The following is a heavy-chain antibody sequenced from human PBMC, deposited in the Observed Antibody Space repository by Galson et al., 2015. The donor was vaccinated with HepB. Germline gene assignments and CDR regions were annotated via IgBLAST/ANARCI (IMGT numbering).Heavy chain of an antibody. Sequence: PALVKPTQTLTLTCTFSGFSLSISGMRVSWLRQPPGKALEWLARIDWDDDKFYSTSLKTRLTISKDTSKNQVVLTMTNMDPVDTATYYCARSKEWLGNWFDPWGQGTLVTVSS. CDR1: GFSLSISGMR. D-gene: IGHD6-19*01. V-gene: IGHV2-70*04. J-gene: IGHJ5*02. CDR2: IDWDDDK. CDR3: ARSKEWLGNWFDP.